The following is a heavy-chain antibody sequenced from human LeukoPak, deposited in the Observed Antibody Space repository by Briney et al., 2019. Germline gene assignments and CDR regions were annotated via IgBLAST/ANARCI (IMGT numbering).Heavy chain of an antibody. Sequence: GGSLRLSCAASGFTFSSYAMSWVRQAPGKGLEWVSAISGSGGSTYYADSVKGRFTISRDNSRNTLYLQMNSLRAEDTAVYYCARGVEPLAANTLAYWGQGTLVTVSS. CDR1: GFTFSSYA. J-gene: IGHJ4*02. CDR3: ARGVEPLAANTLAY. V-gene: IGHV3-23*01. CDR2: ISGSGGST. D-gene: IGHD1-14*01.